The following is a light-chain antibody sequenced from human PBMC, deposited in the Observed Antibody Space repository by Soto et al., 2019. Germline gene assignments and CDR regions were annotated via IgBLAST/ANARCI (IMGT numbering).Light chain of an antibody. CDR3: CSHAGSSSWV. CDR2: EGT. V-gene: IGLV2-23*01. J-gene: IGLJ3*02. CDR1: MRDVGAYNL. Sequence: QSALTQPASVSGSAGQSITISCSGTMRDVGAYNLVSWYQQHPGTAPKLIIYEGTKRPPGVSDRFSGSESGNTASLTISGLQTEDEADYYCCSHAGSSSWVFGGGTQLTVL.